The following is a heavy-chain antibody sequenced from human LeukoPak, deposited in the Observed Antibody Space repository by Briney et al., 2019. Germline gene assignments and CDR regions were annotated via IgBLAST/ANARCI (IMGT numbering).Heavy chain of an antibody. CDR2: IYYSGST. CDR1: GGSISSYY. CDR3: ARGVSRSWHGELARGFSYGSPSFGP. J-gene: IGHJ5*02. Sequence: SETLSLTCTVSGGSISSYYWSWIGQPPGKGLEWIGYIYYSGSTNYNPSLKSRVTISVDTSKNQFSLKLSSVTAADTAEYYGARGVSRSWHGELARGFSYGSPSFGPWGRGTLVTVSS. V-gene: IGHV4-59*01. D-gene: IGHD5-18*01.